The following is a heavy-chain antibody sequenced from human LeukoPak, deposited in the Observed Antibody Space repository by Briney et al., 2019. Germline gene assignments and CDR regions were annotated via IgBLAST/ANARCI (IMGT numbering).Heavy chain of an antibody. J-gene: IGHJ4*02. CDR2: LYYSGST. D-gene: IGHD6-19*01. CDR1: GGSISSYY. CDR3: ARGFSGWTRYDY. Sequence: ETAETLSLTCTVSGGSISSYYWSWLPQPPGKGLEGIGYLYYSGSTNYNPSLKSRVTISVDTSKNQISLELSSVTAADTAVYYCARGFSGWTRYDYWGQGTLVTVSS. V-gene: IGHV4-59*08.